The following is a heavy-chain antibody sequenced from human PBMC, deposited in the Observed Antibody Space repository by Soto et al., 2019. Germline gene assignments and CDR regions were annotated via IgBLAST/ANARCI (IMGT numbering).Heavy chain of an antibody. D-gene: IGHD6-13*01. CDR3: ARDAGYSSPMYYFDY. Sequence: GGSLRLSCAASGFTVSSNYMIWVRQAPGKGLEWVSVIYSGGSTYYADSVKGRFTISRDNSKNTLYLQMNSLRAEDTAVYYCARDAGYSSPMYYFDYWGQGTLVTVSS. V-gene: IGHV3-53*01. J-gene: IGHJ4*02. CDR2: IYSGGST. CDR1: GFTVSSNY.